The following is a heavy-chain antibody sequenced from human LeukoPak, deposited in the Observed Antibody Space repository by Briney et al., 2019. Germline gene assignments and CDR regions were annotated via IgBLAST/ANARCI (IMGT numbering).Heavy chain of an antibody. J-gene: IGHJ4*02. Sequence: SETLSLTCAVYGGSFSGYYWSWIRQPPGKGLDWIGEINHSGSTNYNPSLKSRVTISVDTSKNQFSLKLSSVTAADTAVYYCASSYYDSSGPNYWGQGTLVTVSS. V-gene: IGHV4-34*01. CDR2: INHSGST. CDR1: GGSFSGYY. D-gene: IGHD3-22*01. CDR3: ASSYYDSSGPNY.